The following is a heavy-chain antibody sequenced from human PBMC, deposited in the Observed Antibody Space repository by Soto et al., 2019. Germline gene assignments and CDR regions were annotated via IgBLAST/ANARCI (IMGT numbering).Heavy chain of an antibody. V-gene: IGHV4-38-2*01. J-gene: IGHJ3*02. CDR3: ASGEGYRDAFDI. CDR2: IYHSGST. D-gene: IGHD2-15*01. Sequence: QVQLQESGPGLVKPSETLSLTCAVSGYSISSGYYWGWIRQPPGKGLEWIGSIYHSGSTYYNPSLKSRVTISVDTSKNQFSLKLSSVTAADTAVDYWASGEGYRDAFDIWGQGTMVTVSS. CDR1: GYSISSGYY.